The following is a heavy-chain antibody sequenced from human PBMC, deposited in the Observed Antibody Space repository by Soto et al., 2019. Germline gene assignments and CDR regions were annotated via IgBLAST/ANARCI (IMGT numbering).Heavy chain of an antibody. CDR2: INPATGAA. D-gene: IGHD3-3*01. CDR3: ARGGGVGVAGSAAFDM. Sequence: QLHLVQSGAVVKKPGASVTVSCSASGYPVTAYYMHWVRQAPGRGLEWMGGINPATGAAKYTQTFQGRVSMTRGTFTSTVFKELRGLASEDTAVFYLARGGGVGVAGSAAFDMWGQGTLVTVSS. V-gene: IGHV1-2*02. J-gene: IGHJ3*02. CDR1: GYPVTAYY.